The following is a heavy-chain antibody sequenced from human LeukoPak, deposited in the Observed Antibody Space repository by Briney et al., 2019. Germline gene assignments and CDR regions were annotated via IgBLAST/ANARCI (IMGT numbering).Heavy chain of an antibody. V-gene: IGHV3-74*01. CDR1: GFTFSSYW. CDR2: INSDGSST. CDR3: ARGLFRAYCGGDCSRPFDY. J-gene: IGHJ4*02. Sequence: GGSLRLSCAASGFTFSSYWMHWVHQAPGKGLVWVSRINSDGSSTSYADSVKGRFTISRDNAKNTLYLQMNSLRAEDTAVYYCARGLFRAYCGGDCSRPFDYWGQGTLVTVSS. D-gene: IGHD2-21*02.